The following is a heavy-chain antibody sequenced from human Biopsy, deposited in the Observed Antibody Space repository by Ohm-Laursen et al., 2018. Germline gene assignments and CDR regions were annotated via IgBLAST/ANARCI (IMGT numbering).Heavy chain of an antibody. V-gene: IGHV3-23*01. D-gene: IGHD2-8*01. J-gene: IGHJ5*02. CDR3: ATGPVQMVYANLRGEFAS. CDR2: ISASDDSK. CDR1: GFTLSGYT. Sequence: GSLRLSCTASGFTLSGYTMNWVRQAPGKGLEWVSSISASDDSKYYGDSVKGRFTISRDSSTNTLYLQMNGLRADDTAVYYCATGPVQMVYANLRGEFASWGQGALVTVSS.